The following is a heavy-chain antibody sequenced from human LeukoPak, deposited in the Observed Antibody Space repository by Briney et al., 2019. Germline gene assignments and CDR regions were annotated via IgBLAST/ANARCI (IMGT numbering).Heavy chain of an antibody. CDR2: IYYSGST. J-gene: IGHJ4*02. Sequence: SEPLSLTCTVSGGSISSYYWSWIRQPPGRGLEWIGYIYYSGSTNYNPPLKSRVTVSVNTSKNQFSLKLSSVTAADTAVYYCARVQDDSFDYWGQGTLVTVSS. CDR1: GGSISSYY. V-gene: IGHV4-59*01. D-gene: IGHD2-21*02. CDR3: ARVQDDSFDY.